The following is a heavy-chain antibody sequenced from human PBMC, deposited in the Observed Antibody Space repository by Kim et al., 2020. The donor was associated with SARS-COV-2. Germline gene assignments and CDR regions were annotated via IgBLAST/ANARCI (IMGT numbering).Heavy chain of an antibody. V-gene: IGHV3-23*01. CDR2: ISGSGGST. D-gene: IGHD2-2*01. CDR1: GFTFSSYA. Sequence: GGSLRLSCAASGFTFSSYAMSWVRPAPGKGLEWVSAISGSGGSTYYADSVKGRFTISRDNSKNTLYLQMNSLSAEDTAVYYCAKDAKAIVVVPAAGGMDVWGQGTTVTVSS. CDR3: AKDAKAIVVVPAAGGMDV. J-gene: IGHJ6*02.